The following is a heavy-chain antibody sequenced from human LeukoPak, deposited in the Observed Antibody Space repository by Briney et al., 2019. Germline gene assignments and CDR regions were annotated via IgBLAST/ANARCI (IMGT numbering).Heavy chain of an antibody. V-gene: IGHV1-2*02. D-gene: IGHD3-16*01. CDR3: ARGRNDYYLDS. J-gene: IGHJ4*02. Sequence: ASLKVSCKASGYTFTDYYMHWVRQAPGHGLEWMGWIYPDSGGTNYAQKFQGRVTMTRDTSISTAYMGLSRLTSDDTAVYYCARGRNDYYLDSWGQGTLVTVSS. CDR1: GYTFTDYY. CDR2: IYPDSGGT.